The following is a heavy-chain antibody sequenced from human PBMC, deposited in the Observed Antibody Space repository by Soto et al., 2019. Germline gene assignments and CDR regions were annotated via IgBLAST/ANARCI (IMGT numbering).Heavy chain of an antibody. Sequence: EVQLLESGGALVQPGGSLRLSFAASGFTFSSYAMSWVRQAPGKGLEWVSLISASGGGTYYADSVKGRFTISRDNAKNTLYLQMNSLSAEDTAVFYCAKHMSNGSPDYWGQGTLVTVSS. CDR3: AKHMSNGSPDY. CDR1: GFTFSSYA. CDR2: ISASGGGT. V-gene: IGHV3-23*01. D-gene: IGHD2-8*01. J-gene: IGHJ4*02.